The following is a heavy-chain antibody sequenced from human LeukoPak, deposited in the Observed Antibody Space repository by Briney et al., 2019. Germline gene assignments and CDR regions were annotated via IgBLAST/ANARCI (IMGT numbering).Heavy chain of an antibody. Sequence: GGSLRLSCAASGFTFSSYGMHWVRQAPGKGLEWVAFIRYDGSNKYYADSVKGRFTISRDNSKNTLYLQMNSLRAEDTAVYYCAKDEGEYSSSSEGVDYWGQGTLVTVSS. CDR3: AKDEGEYSSSSEGVDY. V-gene: IGHV3-30*02. CDR2: IRYDGSNK. D-gene: IGHD6-6*01. J-gene: IGHJ4*02. CDR1: GFTFSSYG.